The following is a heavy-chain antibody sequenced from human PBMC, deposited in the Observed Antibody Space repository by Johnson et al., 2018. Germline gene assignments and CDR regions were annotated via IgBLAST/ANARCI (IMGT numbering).Heavy chain of an antibody. D-gene: IGHD2-21*02. Sequence: VQLLEAGAEVKKPGASVKVSCKASGYTFTSYDINWVRQGPGQGLEWMGGIIPIFGTANYEQKFQGRVTITADESTSTAYMELSSLRSEDTAVYYCARDVTEDYYAMGVWGQGTTVAVSS. V-gene: IGHV1-69*01. J-gene: IGHJ6*02. CDR2: IIPIFGTA. CDR1: GYTFTSYD. CDR3: ARDVTEDYYAMGV.